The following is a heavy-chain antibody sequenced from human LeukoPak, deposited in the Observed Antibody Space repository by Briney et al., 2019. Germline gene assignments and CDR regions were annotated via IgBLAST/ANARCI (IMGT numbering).Heavy chain of an antibody. CDR1: GGSISSSNW. D-gene: IGHD3-16*01. J-gene: IGHJ4*02. V-gene: IGHV4-4*02. CDR2: IYHSGST. Sequence: SETLSLTCAVSGGSISSSNWWSWVRQPPGKGLEWIGEIYHSGSTNYNPSLKSRVTISVDTSKNQFSLKLSSVTAADTAVYYCATLSPYVWGSYRYSWGQGTLVTVSS. CDR3: ATLSPYVWGSYRYS.